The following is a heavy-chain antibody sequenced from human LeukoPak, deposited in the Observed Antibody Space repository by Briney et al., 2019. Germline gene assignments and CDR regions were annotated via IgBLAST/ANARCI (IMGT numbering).Heavy chain of an antibody. Sequence: ASVKVSCKASGYTFTGYYMHWVRQAPGQGLEWMGWINPNSGCTNYAQKFQGWVTMTRDTSISTAYMELSRLRSDDTAVYYCARDSFGYSGYDLGNWGQGTLVTVSS. V-gene: IGHV1-2*04. CDR1: GYTFTGYY. J-gene: IGHJ4*02. D-gene: IGHD5-12*01. CDR2: INPNSGCT. CDR3: ARDSFGYSGYDLGN.